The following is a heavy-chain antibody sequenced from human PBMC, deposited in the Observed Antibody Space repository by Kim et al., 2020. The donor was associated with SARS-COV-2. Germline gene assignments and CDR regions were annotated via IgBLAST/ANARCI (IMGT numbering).Heavy chain of an antibody. D-gene: IGHD1-7*01. CDR3: AREGQSSGRAGTYDV. Sequence: ASLKGRFTISRDNPNKIMFLQLDSLRPEDTAVYYCAREGQSSGRAGTYDVWGRGTLVTVSS. V-gene: IGHV3-30*01. J-gene: IGHJ4*03.